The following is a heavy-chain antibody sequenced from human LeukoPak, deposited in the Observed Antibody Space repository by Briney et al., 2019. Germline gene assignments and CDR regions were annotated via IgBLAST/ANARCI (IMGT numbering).Heavy chain of an antibody. V-gene: IGHV3-48*01. D-gene: IGHD3-10*01. J-gene: IGHJ5*02. CDR1: GFTFSSYS. Sequence: PGGSLRLSCAASGFTFSSYSMNWVRQAPGKGLEWVSYISSSSSTIYYADSVKGRFTISRDNAKNSLYLQMNSLRAEDTAVYYCARGIGTYYYGSGSYYGWFDPWGQGTLVTVSS. CDR2: ISSSSSTI. CDR3: ARGIGTYYYGSGSYYGWFDP.